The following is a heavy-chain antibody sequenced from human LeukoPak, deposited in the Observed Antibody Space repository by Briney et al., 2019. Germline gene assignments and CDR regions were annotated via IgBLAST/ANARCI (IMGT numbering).Heavy chain of an antibody. CDR3: ARSGTTMVRGVMSFDY. J-gene: IGHJ4*02. D-gene: IGHD3-10*01. CDR1: GGSISSSSYY. CDR2: IYYSGST. Sequence: SETLSLTCTVSGGSISSSSYYWGWIRQPPGKGLEWIGSIYYSGSTYYNPSLKSRVTISVDTSKNQFSLKLSSVTAADTAVYYCARSGTTMVRGVMSFDYWGQGTLATVSS. V-gene: IGHV4-39*01.